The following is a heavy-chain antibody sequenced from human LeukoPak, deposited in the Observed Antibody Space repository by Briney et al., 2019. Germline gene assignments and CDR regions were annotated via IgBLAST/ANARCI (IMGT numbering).Heavy chain of an antibody. V-gene: IGHV1-18*01. J-gene: IGHJ4*02. CDR1: GGAFSANS. CDR3: ARDRISGWFVY. CDR2: ISAYNGNT. D-gene: IGHD6-19*01. Sequence: ASVKVSCKASGGAFSANSISWVRQAPGQGLEWMGWISAYNGNTNYAQKFQDRVTMTTDTSTNTAYMELRSLRSDDTAVYYCARDRISGWFVYWGQGTLVTVSS.